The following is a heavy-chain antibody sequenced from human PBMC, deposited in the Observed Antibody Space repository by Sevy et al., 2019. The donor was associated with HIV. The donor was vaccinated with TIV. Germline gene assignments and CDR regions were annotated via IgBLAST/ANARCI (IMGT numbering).Heavy chain of an antibody. J-gene: IGHJ6*03. CDR1: GYTFTSYG. V-gene: IGHV1-18*01. D-gene: IGHD3-10*01. CDR3: VRWVDYYHSGSYDEPSGYYYYMDV. CDR2: ISGYNAKT. Sequence: ASVKVSCKTSGYTFTSYGISWVRQAPGQGLEWVGWISGYNAKTEYAQRFQGRVTMTIDRSTTTAYMERRSLRSDDTALDYWVRWVDYYHSGSYDEPSGYYYYMDVWGKGTTVTVSS.